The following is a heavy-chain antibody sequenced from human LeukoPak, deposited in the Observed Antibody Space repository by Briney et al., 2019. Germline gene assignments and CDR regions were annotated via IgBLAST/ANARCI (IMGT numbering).Heavy chain of an antibody. CDR3: ARDQEGFDY. CDR1: GYTFANNY. CDR2: IYPRDGST. V-gene: IGHV1-46*01. J-gene: IGHJ4*02. Sequence: ASVKVSCKASGYTFANNYLHWVRQAPGQGLEWMGMIYPRDGSTSYAQNFQGRVTVTRDTSTTTVHMELRGLRSEDTAVYYCARDQEGFDYWGQGTVVTVSS.